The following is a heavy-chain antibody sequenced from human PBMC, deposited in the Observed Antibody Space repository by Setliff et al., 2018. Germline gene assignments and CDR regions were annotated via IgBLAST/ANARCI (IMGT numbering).Heavy chain of an antibody. V-gene: IGHV3-23*01. CDR2: INVGGTNT. CDR1: GFTFSSFA. J-gene: IGHJ4*02. D-gene: IGHD3-10*01. Sequence: GSLRLSCAASGFTFSSFAMSWVRQAPGKRLEWVSIINVGGTNTYYRDSVKGRFTISRDNSKSTLYLQMNSLRAEDTAIYYCAKDKDVRVDYFDYWGPGTLVTV. CDR3: AKDKDVRVDYFDY.